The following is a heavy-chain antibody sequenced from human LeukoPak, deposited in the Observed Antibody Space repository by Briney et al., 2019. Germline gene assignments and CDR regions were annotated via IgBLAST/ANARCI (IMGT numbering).Heavy chain of an antibody. Sequence: ASVKVSCKASGYTIAGYYMHWVRQAPGQGLEWMGWINPKIGGTNYAQKFQGRVTMTRDTSISTAYMELSRLRSDDTAVYYCAREIGSGSFLDNWGQGTLVTVSS. CDR1: GYTIAGYY. V-gene: IGHV1-2*02. D-gene: IGHD3-10*01. CDR2: INPKIGGT. J-gene: IGHJ4*02. CDR3: AREIGSGSFLDN.